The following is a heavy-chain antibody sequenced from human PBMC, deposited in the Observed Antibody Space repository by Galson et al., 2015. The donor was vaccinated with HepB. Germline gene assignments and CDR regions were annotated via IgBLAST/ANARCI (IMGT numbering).Heavy chain of an antibody. CDR1: GFTFSSYA. Sequence: SLRLSCAASGFTFSSYAMSWVRQAPGKGLEWVSAISGSGGSTYYADSVKGRFTTSRDNSKNTLYLQMNSLRAEDTAVYYCAKDMDYYDSSGYYIDAFDIWGQGTMVTVSS. CDR2: ISGSGGST. J-gene: IGHJ3*02. D-gene: IGHD3-22*01. CDR3: AKDMDYYDSSGYYIDAFDI. V-gene: IGHV3-23*01.